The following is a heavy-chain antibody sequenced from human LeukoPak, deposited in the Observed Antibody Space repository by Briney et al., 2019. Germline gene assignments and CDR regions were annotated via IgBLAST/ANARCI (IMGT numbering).Heavy chain of an antibody. Sequence: SETLSLTCTVSGDSFSSHYGSWIPQPPGKGLEWIGYISYIGSTNYNPSLKSRVTISIDTSKSQFSLKLRSVPAADTAVYYCARDLVTVTKGFDIWGQGTMVSVSS. J-gene: IGHJ3*02. V-gene: IGHV4-59*11. D-gene: IGHD4-17*01. CDR3: ARDLVTVTKGFDI. CDR1: GDSFSSHY. CDR2: ISYIGST.